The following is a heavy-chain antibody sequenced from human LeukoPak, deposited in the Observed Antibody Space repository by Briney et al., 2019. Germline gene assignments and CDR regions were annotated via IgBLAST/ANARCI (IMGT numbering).Heavy chain of an antibody. Sequence: ASVKVSCKASGYTFTGYYMHWARQAPGQGLEWMGWINPNSGGTNYAQKFQGRVTMTRDTSISTAYMELSRLRSDDTAVYYCARDYGSGSYSDYWGQGTLVTVSS. CDR2: INPNSGGT. CDR1: GYTFTGYY. V-gene: IGHV1-2*02. D-gene: IGHD3-10*01. CDR3: ARDYGSGSYSDY. J-gene: IGHJ4*02.